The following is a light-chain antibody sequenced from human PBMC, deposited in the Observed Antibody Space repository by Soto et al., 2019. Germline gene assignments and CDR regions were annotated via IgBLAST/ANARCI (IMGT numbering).Light chain of an antibody. CDR2: DVS. CDR1: ESISSY. J-gene: IGKJ5*01. Sequence: EIVLTQSPATLSLSPGERATLSCRASESISSYLAWYQQKPGQAPRLLMYDVSNRATGIPARFSGSASGTDFTLTISSLEPDDFAVYYCQHRSSWPITFGQGTRLEIK. CDR3: QHRSSWPIT. V-gene: IGKV3-11*01.